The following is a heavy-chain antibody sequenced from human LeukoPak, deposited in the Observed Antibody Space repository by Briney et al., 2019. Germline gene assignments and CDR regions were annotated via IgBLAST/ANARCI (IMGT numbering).Heavy chain of an antibody. J-gene: IGHJ4*02. D-gene: IGHD3-22*01. CDR2: ISGSGGST. V-gene: IGHV3-23*01. CDR1: GFTFSSYA. Sequence: AGGSLRLSCAASGFTFSSYAMSWVRQAPGKGLEWVSAISGSGGSTYYADSVKGRFTISRDNSKNTLYLQMNSLRAEDTAVYYCAKTGDSSGYYSSDYWGQGSLVTVPS. CDR3: AKTGDSSGYYSSDY.